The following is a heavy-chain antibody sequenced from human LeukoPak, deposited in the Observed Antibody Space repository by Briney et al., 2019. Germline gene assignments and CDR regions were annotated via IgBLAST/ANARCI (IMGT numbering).Heavy chain of an antibody. CDR2: IASDGSST. V-gene: IGHV3-74*01. Sequence: GSLRLSCAASGFTFSDYYMNWVRQAPGKGLVWVSRIASDGSSTTYADSVKGRFSISRDNAKNTLYLQMNSLRVEDTAVYYCARGRPHGNDYWGQGTLVTVSS. CDR3: ARGRPHGNDY. CDR1: GFTFSDYY. D-gene: IGHD4-23*01. J-gene: IGHJ4*02.